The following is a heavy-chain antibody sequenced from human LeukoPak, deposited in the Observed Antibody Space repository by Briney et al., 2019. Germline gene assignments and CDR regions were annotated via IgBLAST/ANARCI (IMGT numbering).Heavy chain of an antibody. CDR2: IGSRSTYT. CDR1: GFTFSSYS. J-gene: IGHJ4*02. Sequence: GGSLRLSCAASGFTFSSYSMNWVRQAPGKGLEWVSSIGSRSTYTYSADSVKGRFTISRDNAKNSLYLQMNSLRAGDTAVYYCARGGMGVVILREPLLGYDYWGPGTLVTVSS. CDR3: ARGGMGVVILREPLLGYDY. D-gene: IGHD3-3*01. V-gene: IGHV3-21*04.